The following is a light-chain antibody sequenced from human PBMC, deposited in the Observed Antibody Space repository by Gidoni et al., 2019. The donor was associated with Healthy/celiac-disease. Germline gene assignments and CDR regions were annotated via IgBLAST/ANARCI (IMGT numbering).Light chain of an antibody. CDR3: QQYNNWSPWT. V-gene: IGKV3-15*01. J-gene: IGKJ1*01. Sequence: IVMTLSPATLSVSPGARATLSCRASQSVSSNLAWYQQKPGQAPRLLIYGESTSATGIPARFSGSGSGTEVTLTISSLQSEDYAVDYCQQYNNWSPWTFGQGTKVEIK. CDR1: QSVSSN. CDR2: GES.